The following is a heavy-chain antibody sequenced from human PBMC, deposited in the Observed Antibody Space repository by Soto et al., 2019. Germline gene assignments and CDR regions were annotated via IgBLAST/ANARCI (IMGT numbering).Heavy chain of an antibody. Sequence: WETLSLTCAVSGCSISSSNWWSWVRQPPGKGLEWIGEIYHSGSTNYNPSLKSRVTISVDKSKNQFSLKLSSVTAADTAVYYCATRSSGWYWFDPWGQGTLVTVYS. J-gene: IGHJ5*02. D-gene: IGHD6-19*01. CDR1: GCSISSSNW. CDR3: ATRSSGWYWFDP. CDR2: IYHSGST. V-gene: IGHV4-4*02.